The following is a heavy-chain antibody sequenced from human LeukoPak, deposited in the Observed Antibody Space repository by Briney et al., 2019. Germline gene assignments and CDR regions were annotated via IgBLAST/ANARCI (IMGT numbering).Heavy chain of an antibody. CDR3: ARGYYYDSRGYYLDY. Sequence: PGGSLRLSCAASGFTFRSFWLSWVRQAPGKGLEWVANIKQDGSERYYVDSVKGRFTVSRDNAKNSLYLQMNSLRAEDTAVYYCARGYYYDSRGYYLDYWGQGTLVTVSS. D-gene: IGHD3-22*01. CDR1: GFTFRSFW. J-gene: IGHJ4*02. CDR2: IKQDGSER. V-gene: IGHV3-7*03.